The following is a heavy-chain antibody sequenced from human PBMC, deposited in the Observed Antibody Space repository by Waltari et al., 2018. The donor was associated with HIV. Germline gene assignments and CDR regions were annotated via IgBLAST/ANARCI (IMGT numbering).Heavy chain of an antibody. CDR2: ISSSRNT. CDR3: ARALLAARSGGMDV. D-gene: IGHD6-25*01. CDR1: GDSITRGSYY. J-gene: IGHJ6*02. V-gene: IGHV4-61*02. Sequence: QVQLQESGPGLVKPSQTLSLICIVSGDSITRGSYYWTWVRQPGGKGLEWIGRISSSRNTNYNPSLKSRVTMSMDTSKNQFSLEVTSVTAADTAIYFCARALLAARSGGMDVWGHGTTVTVSS.